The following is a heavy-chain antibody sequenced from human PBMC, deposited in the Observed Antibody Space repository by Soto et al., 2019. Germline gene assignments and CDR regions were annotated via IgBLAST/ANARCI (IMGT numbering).Heavy chain of an antibody. CDR3: AKDRGAGGRFSGIAVAGIPS. Sequence: EVQLLESGGGFVQPGGSLRLSCAASGFTFSSYAMSWVRQTPGKGLEWVSGISGGGGNTYYADSVTGRFTISRDNSRNTLYLQMNILRAADTAIYYCAKDRGAGGRFSGIAVAGIPSWGQGTLVTVSS. CDR1: GFTFSSYA. V-gene: IGHV3-23*01. D-gene: IGHD6-19*01. J-gene: IGHJ5*02. CDR2: ISGGGGNT.